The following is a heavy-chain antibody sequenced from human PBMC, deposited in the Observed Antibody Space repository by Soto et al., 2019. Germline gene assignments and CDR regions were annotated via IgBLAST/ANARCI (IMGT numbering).Heavy chain of an antibody. J-gene: IGHJ5*02. CDR3: ARLRGGSYGNRWFDP. CDR2: MNPNSGNT. Sequence: AASVKVSCKASGYNFTSYDINWERQATGQGLEWIGWMNPNSGNTGYAQKFQGRVTMTRNTSISTAYMELSSLRSEDTAVYYCARLRGGSYGNRWFDPWGQGTLVTV. V-gene: IGHV1-8*01. D-gene: IGHD1-26*01. CDR1: GYNFTSYD.